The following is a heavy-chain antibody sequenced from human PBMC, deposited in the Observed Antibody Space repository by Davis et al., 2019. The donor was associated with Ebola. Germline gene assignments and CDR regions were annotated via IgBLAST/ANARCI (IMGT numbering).Heavy chain of an antibody. V-gene: IGHV3-30*18. CDR2: ISYDGSNK. CDR3: AKDLGQRRAPLDY. Sequence: PGGSLRPSCAASGFTFSSYGMHWVRQAPGKGLEWVAVISYDGSNKYYADSVKGRFTISRDNSKNTLYLQVNSLRAEDTAVYYCAKDLGQRRAPLDYWGQGTLVTVSS. CDR1: GFTFSSYG. J-gene: IGHJ4*02. D-gene: IGHD3-16*01.